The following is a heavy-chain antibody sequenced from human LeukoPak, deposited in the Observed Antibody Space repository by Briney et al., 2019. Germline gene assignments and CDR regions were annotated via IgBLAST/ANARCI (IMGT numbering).Heavy chain of an antibody. J-gene: IGHJ4*02. D-gene: IGHD2-8*01. V-gene: IGHV3-21*01. CDR1: GFTFSTYS. Sequence: GGSLRLSCAASGFTFSTYSMNWVRQAPGKGLEWVSSISGNSRSKDYADSVKGRFTISRDNSKNTLYLQMNTLRAEDTAVYYCARDPGGVVYFDYWGQGTLVTVSS. CDR3: ARDPGGVVYFDY. CDR2: ISGNSRSK.